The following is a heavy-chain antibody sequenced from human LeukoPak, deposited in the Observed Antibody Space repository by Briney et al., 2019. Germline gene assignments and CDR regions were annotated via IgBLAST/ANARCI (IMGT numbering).Heavy chain of an antibody. J-gene: IGHJ4*02. CDR3: ANTGAYSSGCYRRSFDY. D-gene: IGHD6-19*01. CDR1: GGTSSTYV. V-gene: IGHV1-69*13. Sequence: SVNVSCKGCGGTSSTYVISWVRQAPGQGLEWMGGIIPIFGTANYAQKFQGRVTITADESTSTAYMELSSLRSEDTAVYYCANTGAYSSGCYRRSFDYWGQGTLVTVSS. CDR2: IIPIFGTA.